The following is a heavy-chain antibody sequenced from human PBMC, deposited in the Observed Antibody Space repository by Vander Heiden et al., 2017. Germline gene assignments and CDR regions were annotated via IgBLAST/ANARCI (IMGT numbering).Heavy chain of an antibody. CDR2: ISYDGRKE. CDR1: GIGFSYFG. V-gene: IGHV3-30*18. CDR3: AKQPSAAEDWLHP. D-gene: IGHD6-13*01. J-gene: IGHJ5*02. Sequence: LQLVESGGGVVQSETSLRLSCTASGIGFSYFGIHWVRQATGKGLEWVALISYDGRKEYYADSVKGRFTISRDNSKNTVYLQMNSLRIKDTAVYYCAKQPSAAEDWLHPWGQGTLVTVSS.